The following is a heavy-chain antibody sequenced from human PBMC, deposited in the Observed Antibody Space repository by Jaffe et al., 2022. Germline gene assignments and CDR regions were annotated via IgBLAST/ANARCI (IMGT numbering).Heavy chain of an antibody. J-gene: IGHJ4*02. CDR1: GYTFTSYY. V-gene: IGHV1-46*01. D-gene: IGHD5-18*01. CDR2: INPSGGST. CDR3: ARAGVKYTAMVTYFDY. Sequence: QVQLVQSGAEVKKPGASVKVSCKASGYTFTSYYMHWVRQAPGQGLEWMGIINPSGGSTSYAQKFQGRVTMTRDTSTSTVYMELSSLRSEDTAVYYCARAGVKYTAMVTYFDYWGQGTLVTVSS.